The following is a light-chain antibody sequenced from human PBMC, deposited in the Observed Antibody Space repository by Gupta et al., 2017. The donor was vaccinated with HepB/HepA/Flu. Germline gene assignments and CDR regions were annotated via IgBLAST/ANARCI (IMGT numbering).Light chain of an antibody. CDR3: QQSYSTPWT. Sequence: DIVMTQSPDSLTVSLGERATINCKSSQSLLYSSNNKNYLTWYQQKPGQPPKLLIYWASTRESGVPDRFSGSGSGTDFTLTISSLQAEDVAVYYCQQSYSTPWTFGQGTKVEIK. V-gene: IGKV4-1*01. CDR2: WAS. J-gene: IGKJ1*01. CDR1: QSLLYSSNNKNY.